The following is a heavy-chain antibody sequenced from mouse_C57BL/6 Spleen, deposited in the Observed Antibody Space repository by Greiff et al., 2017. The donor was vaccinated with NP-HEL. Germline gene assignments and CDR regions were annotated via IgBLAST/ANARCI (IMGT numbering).Heavy chain of an antibody. CDR3: AGDCGNSYEC. Sequence: VQLQQPGAELVRPGSSVKLSCKASGYTFTSYWMHWVKQRPIQGLEWIGNIDPSDSETHYTQKFKDKATLTVDKSSRTAYMQLSSLTSADSAVYYCAGDCGNSYECWGKGTTLTVAT. CDR2: IDPSDSET. CDR1: GYTFTSYW. D-gene: IGHD1-1*01. J-gene: IGHJ2*01. V-gene: IGHV1-52*01.